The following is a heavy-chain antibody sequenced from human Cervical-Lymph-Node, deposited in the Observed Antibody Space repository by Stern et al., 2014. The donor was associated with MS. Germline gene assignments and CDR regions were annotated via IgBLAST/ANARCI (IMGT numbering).Heavy chain of an antibody. D-gene: IGHD2-2*02. Sequence: VQLVESGGGVVQPGRSPRLSCAASGFTFTTSGMHWVRQAPDKGLDWGAVISYDGSNKYYGDSVKGRFTISRDNSKNTVYLQMNSLRAEDTAVYYCANAAALSCRSPSCYKAFEYWGQGILVTVSS. CDR3: ANAAALSCRSPSCYKAFEY. V-gene: IGHV3-30*18. J-gene: IGHJ4*02. CDR2: ISYDGSNK. CDR1: GFTFTTSG.